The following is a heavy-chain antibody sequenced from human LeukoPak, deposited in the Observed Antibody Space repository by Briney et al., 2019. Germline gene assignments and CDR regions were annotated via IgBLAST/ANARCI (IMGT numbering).Heavy chain of an antibody. J-gene: IGHJ4*02. CDR1: GFTVSSSH. Sequence: GGSLRLSCAASGFTVSSSHMTWVRQAVGKGLEWVSFIHSGGDTSYADSVKGRFTISRDNSKNTLYLQMNSLRAEDTAVYYCARVYNYVFDYWGQGTLVTVSS. D-gene: IGHD3-10*02. CDR2: IHSGGDT. V-gene: IGHV3-53*01. CDR3: ARVYNYVFDY.